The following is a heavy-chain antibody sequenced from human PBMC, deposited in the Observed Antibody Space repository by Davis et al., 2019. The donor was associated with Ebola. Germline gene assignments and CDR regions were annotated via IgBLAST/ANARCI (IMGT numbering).Heavy chain of an antibody. J-gene: IGHJ4*02. V-gene: IGHV3-21*04. CDR2: ISSSSSYI. D-gene: IGHD4-17*01. CDR1: GFTFSSYY. CDR3: AKDMGPDYGDYPDY. Sequence: GESLKISCAASGFTFSSYYMNWVRQAPGKGLEWVSSISSSSSYIYYADSVKGRFTISRDNAKNSLYLQMNSLRAEDTALYYCAKDMGPDYGDYPDYWGQGTLVTVSS.